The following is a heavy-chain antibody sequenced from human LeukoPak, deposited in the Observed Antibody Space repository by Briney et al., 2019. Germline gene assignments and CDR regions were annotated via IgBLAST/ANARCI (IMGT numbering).Heavy chain of an antibody. CDR1: GFTFSGYG. D-gene: IGHD1-26*01. Sequence: PGGSLRLSCAASGFTFSGYGMHWVRLAPGKGLEWVAVISYDGSHKYYADSVQGRLSISRDNSRNTVYLQMNGLRDEDTAIYYCAKDRGFSYAPGSSELDYWGQGTPVTVSS. CDR2: ISYDGSHK. V-gene: IGHV3-30*18. J-gene: IGHJ4*02. CDR3: AKDRGFSYAPGSSELDY.